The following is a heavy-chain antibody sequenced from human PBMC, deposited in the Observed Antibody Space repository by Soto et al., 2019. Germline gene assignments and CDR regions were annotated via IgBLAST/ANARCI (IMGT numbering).Heavy chain of an antibody. V-gene: IGHV3-23*01. CDR2: ISGSGGST. D-gene: IGHD5-12*01. CDR3: AKSPLATIYYFDY. Sequence: GGSLRLSCAASGFTFSSYAMSWVRQAPGKGLEWVSAISGSGGSTYYADSVKGRFTISRDNSKNKLYLQMNSLRAEDTAVYYCAKSPLATIYYFDYWGQGTLVTVSS. J-gene: IGHJ4*02. CDR1: GFTFSSYA.